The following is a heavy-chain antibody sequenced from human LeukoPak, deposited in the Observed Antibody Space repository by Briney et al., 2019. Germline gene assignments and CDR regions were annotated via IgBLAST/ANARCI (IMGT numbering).Heavy chain of an antibody. Sequence: EGSLRLSCAASGFTFSSYAMSWVRQAPGKGLEWVSAISGSGGSTYYADSVKGRFTISRDNSKNTLYLQMNSLRAEDTAVYYCAKRLGSSRSMIDYWGQGTLVTVSS. CDR3: AKRLGSSRSMIDY. D-gene: IGHD6-13*01. J-gene: IGHJ4*02. CDR2: ISGSGGST. V-gene: IGHV3-23*01. CDR1: GFTFSSYA.